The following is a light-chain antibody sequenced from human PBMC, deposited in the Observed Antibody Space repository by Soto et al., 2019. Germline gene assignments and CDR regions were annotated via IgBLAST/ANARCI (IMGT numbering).Light chain of an antibody. CDR2: GAS. J-gene: IGKJ1*01. CDR3: QQYDNWTPWT. Sequence: DTGMTQSPATLSVSPGETATLSCRASESVGSNLAWYQQKPGQAPRLLIYGASTRATGIPARLSGSGSGTEFTLTISSLQSEDSAVYYCQQYDNWTPWTFGQGTKVEI. CDR1: ESVGSN. V-gene: IGKV3-15*01.